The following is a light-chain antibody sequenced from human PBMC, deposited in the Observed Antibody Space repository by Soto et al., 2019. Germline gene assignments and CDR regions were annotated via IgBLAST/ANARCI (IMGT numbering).Light chain of an antibody. CDR2: EVS. V-gene: IGLV2-8*01. CDR3: SSYAGSNNVL. CDR1: SSDVGGYNY. Sequence: QSVLTQPTSASGSPGHSVTISCTGTSSDVGGYNYVSWYQQHPGKAPQLMIYEVSRRPSGVPDRFSGSKSGNTASLTVSGLQAEDEADYYCSSYAGSNNVLFGGGTKLTVL. J-gene: IGLJ2*01.